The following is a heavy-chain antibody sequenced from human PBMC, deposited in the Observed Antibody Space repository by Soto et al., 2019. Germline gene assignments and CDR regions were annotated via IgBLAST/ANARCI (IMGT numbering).Heavy chain of an antibody. V-gene: IGHV3-74*01. CDR2: TNEDGSTI. CDR3: TRDIGGRGGY. Sequence: EVQLVESGGGLVQPGGSLRLSCAASGFTFSSYWMHWVRQAPGKGLVWVSRTNEDGSTINYADSVKGRFTISRDNAKNPLYMEMNSRRAENTVVYYCTRDIGGRGGYWGQGTLVTVSS. J-gene: IGHJ4*02. D-gene: IGHD3-16*01. CDR1: GFTFSSYW.